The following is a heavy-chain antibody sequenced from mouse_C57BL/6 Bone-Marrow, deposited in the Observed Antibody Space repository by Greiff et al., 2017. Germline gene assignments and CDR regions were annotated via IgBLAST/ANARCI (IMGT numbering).Heavy chain of an antibody. CDR3: ARGPITTVVSDWYFDV. CDR1: GYTFTSYW. V-gene: IGHV1-50*01. J-gene: IGHJ1*03. CDR2: IDPSDSYT. Sequence: QVQLKQPGAELVKPGASVKLSCKASGYTFTSYWMPWVKQRPGQGLEWIGEIDPSDSYTNYNQQFKGKATLTVDTSSSTAYMQLSSLTSEESAVYYCARGPITTVVSDWYFDVWGTGTTVTVSS. D-gene: IGHD1-1*01.